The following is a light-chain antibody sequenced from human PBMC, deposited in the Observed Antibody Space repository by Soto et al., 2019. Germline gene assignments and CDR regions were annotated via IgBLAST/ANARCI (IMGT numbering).Light chain of an antibody. CDR2: AAS. V-gene: IGKV1-39*01. CDR3: QQSYSTPL. CDR1: QSISSY. J-gene: IGKJ4*01. Sequence: DIQLTQSPSSLSASVEDRVTTTCRASQSISSYLNWYQQKPGQAPKLLIYAASSLQSGVPSRFSGSGSGTDFTLTISSLQTEDFASYYCQQSYSTPLFGGGTKVDIK.